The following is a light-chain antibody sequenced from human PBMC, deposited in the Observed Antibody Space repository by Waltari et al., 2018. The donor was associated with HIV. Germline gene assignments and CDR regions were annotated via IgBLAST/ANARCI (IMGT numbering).Light chain of an antibody. CDR2: WAS. CDR3: QQYFSHPLT. CDR1: QRVLYPSTGNNH. V-gene: IGKV4-1*01. Sequence: IVMPQSPDSLAVYLGERATISCRSVQRVLYPSTGNNHLAWYQQRPGQPPKLLIYWASTREFGVPERFSGTWSETDVTLTISCVQAEDVAVYYCQQYFSHPLTFGGGTKVEI. J-gene: IGKJ4*02.